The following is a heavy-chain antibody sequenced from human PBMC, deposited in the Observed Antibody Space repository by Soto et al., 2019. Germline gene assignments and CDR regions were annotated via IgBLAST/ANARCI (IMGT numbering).Heavy chain of an antibody. CDR2: ISYDGSNK. CDR1: GFTFSSYG. CDR3: AKDLDGLYDFWSGFPGYYGMDV. V-gene: IGHV3-30*18. Sequence: GGSLRLSCAASGFTFSSYGMHWVRQAPGKGLEWVAVISYDGSNKYYADSVKGRFTISRDNSKNTLYLQMNSLRAEDTAVYYCAKDLDGLYDFWSGFPGYYGMDVWGQGTTVTVSS. D-gene: IGHD3-3*01. J-gene: IGHJ6*02.